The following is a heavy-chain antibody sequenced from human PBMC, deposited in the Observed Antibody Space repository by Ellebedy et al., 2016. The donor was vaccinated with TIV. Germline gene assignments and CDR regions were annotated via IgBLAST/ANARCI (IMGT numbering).Heavy chain of an antibody. V-gene: IGHV3-9*01. J-gene: IGHJ4*02. CDR3: ARRYCTSTTCYTAFDF. D-gene: IGHD2-2*02. CDR1: GFTFDDYA. Sequence: SLKISXAASGFTFDDYAMHWVRQAPGKGLEWVSGISWNSGSIGYADSVKGRFTISRDNAKNSLYLQMNSLRAEDTAVYYCARRYCTSTTCYTAFDFWGRGTLVTVSS. CDR2: ISWNSGSI.